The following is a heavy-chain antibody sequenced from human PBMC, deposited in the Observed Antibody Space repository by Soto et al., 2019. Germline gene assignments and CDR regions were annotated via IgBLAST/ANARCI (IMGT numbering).Heavy chain of an antibody. V-gene: IGHV3-23*01. J-gene: IGHJ6*03. CDR2: ISGSGGST. Sequence: GGSLRLSCAASGFTFSSYAMSWVRQAPGKGLERVSAISGSGGSTYYADSVKGRFTISRDNSKNTLYLQMNSLRAEDTAVYYCAKDLSGITMVRGVDMDVWGKGTTVTVSS. CDR1: GFTFSSYA. D-gene: IGHD3-10*01. CDR3: AKDLSGITMVRGVDMDV.